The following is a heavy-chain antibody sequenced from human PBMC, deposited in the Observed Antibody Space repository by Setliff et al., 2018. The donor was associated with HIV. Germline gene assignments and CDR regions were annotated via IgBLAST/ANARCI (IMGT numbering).Heavy chain of an antibody. CDR3: ARVKSIKTTLVRLWPRFDL. Sequence: PSETLSLTCAVYTESLTRYDWAWIRQSPEKGLEWIGEIDDSGSIIYNPSLQSRVTMSVDTSKNQFSLKVRSLTAADTGLYYCARVKSIKTTLVRLWPRFDLWGQGTPVTVSS. D-gene: IGHD3-10*01. CDR2: IDDSGSI. J-gene: IGHJ5*02. CDR1: TESLTRYD. V-gene: IGHV4-34*01.